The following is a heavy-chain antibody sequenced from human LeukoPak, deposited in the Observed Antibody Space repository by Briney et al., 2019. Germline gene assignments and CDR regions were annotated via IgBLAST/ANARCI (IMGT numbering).Heavy chain of an antibody. CDR2: IKTDGSII. D-gene: IGHD1-26*01. V-gene: IGHV3-74*01. J-gene: IGHJ2*01. CDR1: GFTFSNYW. CDR3: ARVGQGEWFFDL. Sequence: GGSLXLSCAASGFTFSNYWMHWVRQAPGKGRVWVSRIKTDGSIISYADSVKGRFTISRDNAENTLYLQMNSLGAEDTAVYYCARVGQGEWFFDLWGRGTLVTVSS.